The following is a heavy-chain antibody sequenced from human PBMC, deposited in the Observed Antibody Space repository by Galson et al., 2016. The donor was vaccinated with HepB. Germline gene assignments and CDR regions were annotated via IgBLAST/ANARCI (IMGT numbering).Heavy chain of an antibody. CDR1: GGSISSSHW. D-gene: IGHD1-1*01. CDR2: IFHTGST. V-gene: IGHV4-4*02. CDR3: ARSPGVQLWSEGYFEN. Sequence: ETLSLTCAVSGGSISSSHWWTWVRQPPGKGLEWIGEIFHTGSTNYDPFPKRPVTISADKSKNQFSLNLSSVTAADTAVYYCARSPGVQLWSEGYFENWGQGTLVTVSS. J-gene: IGHJ4*02.